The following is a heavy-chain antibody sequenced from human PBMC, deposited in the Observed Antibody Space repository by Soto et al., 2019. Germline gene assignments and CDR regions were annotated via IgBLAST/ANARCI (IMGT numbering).Heavy chain of an antibody. V-gene: IGHV4-31*03. CDR1: GGSISSGGDY. D-gene: IGHD5-12*01. CDR2: IYYNVRT. Sequence: QVQLQESGPGLVKPSQTLSLTCTVSGGSISSGGDYWSWIRQHPGKGMEWIGYIYYNVRTNYNPSLNSRVTISVDTSKNQFSLKLSSVTAADTAVYYCARARGVATIIYYYGMDVWGQGTTVTVSS. CDR3: ARARGVATIIYYYGMDV. J-gene: IGHJ6*02.